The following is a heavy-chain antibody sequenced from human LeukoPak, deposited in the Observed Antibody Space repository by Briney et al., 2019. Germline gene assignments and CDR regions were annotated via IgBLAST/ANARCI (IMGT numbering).Heavy chain of an antibody. CDR2: ISSSGSTI. J-gene: IGHJ6*02. CDR3: ARKNAELLWFGESYYYGMDV. CDR1: GFTFSDYY. Sequence: GGSLRLSCAASGFTFSDYYMSWIRQAPGKGLEWVSYISSSGSTIYYGDSVKGRFTISRDNAKNSLYLQMNSLRAEDTAVYYCARKNAELLWFGESYYYGMDVWGQGTTVTVSS. V-gene: IGHV3-11*01. D-gene: IGHD3-10*01.